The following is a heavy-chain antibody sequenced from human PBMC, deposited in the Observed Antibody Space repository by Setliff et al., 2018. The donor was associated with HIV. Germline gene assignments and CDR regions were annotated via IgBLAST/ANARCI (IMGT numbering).Heavy chain of an antibody. D-gene: IGHD2-15*01. CDR1: GGSVSTSSYS. Sequence: ETLSLTCTVSGGSVSTSSYSWGWIRQPPEKGLEWIGTIYHTGKTYYNSPLNSRVTIAVDTSKDQFSLNLSTVTAADTAVYYCGRVAGYCAPSRCYGYNAFDIWGPGTMVTVSS. J-gene: IGHJ3*02. V-gene: IGHV4-39*01. CDR3: GRVAGYCAPSRCYGYNAFDI. CDR2: IYHTGKT.